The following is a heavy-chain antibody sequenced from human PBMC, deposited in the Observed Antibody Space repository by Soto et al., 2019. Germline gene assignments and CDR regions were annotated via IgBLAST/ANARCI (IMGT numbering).Heavy chain of an antibody. CDR1: GGSFSGYY. CDR3: ARKRGYYGSGRPSWFDP. J-gene: IGHJ5*02. D-gene: IGHD3-10*01. V-gene: IGHV4-34*01. CDR2: INHSGST. Sequence: QVQLQQWGAGLLKPSETLSLTCAVYGGSFSGYYWSWIRQPPGKGLEWIGEINHSGSTNYNPSLKSRVNLSVDTSKNQFSLKLSSVTAPDTAVYYCARKRGYYGSGRPSWFDPWGQGTLVTVSS.